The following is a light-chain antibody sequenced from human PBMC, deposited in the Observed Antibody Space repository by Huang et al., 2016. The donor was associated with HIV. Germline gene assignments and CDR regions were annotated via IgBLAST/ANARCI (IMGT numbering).Light chain of an antibody. J-gene: IGKJ1*01. CDR2: ATS. Sequence: DIQMTQSPSSLSASVGDRVTFACRETQDIRGSLAWYQQKPGEAPRLLVYATSRLQNGVPSRCSGSGSGTYYALTITSLQPEDVATYYCQQYSSPLWTFGQGTKVEIK. CDR1: QDIRGS. CDR3: QQYSSPLWT. V-gene: IGKV1-NL1*01.